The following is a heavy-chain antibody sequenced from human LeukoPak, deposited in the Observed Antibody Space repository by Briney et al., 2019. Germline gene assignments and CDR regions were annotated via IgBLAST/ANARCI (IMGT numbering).Heavy chain of an antibody. Sequence: PGGSLRLSCAASGFTFSSYGMHWVRQAPGKGLEWVAVISYDGSNKDYADSVKGRLTISRDNSKNTLYLQMNSLRAEDTAVYYCAKDSPVAGAFVYWGQGTLVTVSS. D-gene: IGHD6-19*01. CDR1: GFTFSSYG. CDR3: AKDSPVAGAFVY. V-gene: IGHV3-30*18. CDR2: ISYDGSNK. J-gene: IGHJ4*02.